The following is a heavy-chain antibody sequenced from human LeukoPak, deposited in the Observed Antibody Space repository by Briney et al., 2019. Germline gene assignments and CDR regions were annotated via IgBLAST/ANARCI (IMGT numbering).Heavy chain of an antibody. V-gene: IGHV3-23*01. D-gene: IGHD6-13*01. Sequence: GGSLRLSCAASGFSFTSYGMSWVRQAPGKGLEWVSAISGSGLSIYYADSGKGRFTISRDNSKNTLYLQMNSLRAEDTAVYYCAKDGDSSTWYYPYSWFDPWGQGTLVTVSP. CDR3: AKDGDSSTWYYPYSWFDP. J-gene: IGHJ5*02. CDR2: ISGSGLSI. CDR1: GFSFTSYG.